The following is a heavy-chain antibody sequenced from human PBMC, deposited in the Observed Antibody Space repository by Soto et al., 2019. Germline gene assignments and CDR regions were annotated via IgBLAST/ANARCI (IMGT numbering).Heavy chain of an antibody. Sequence: SETLSLTCAVYGGSFVGYYWIFIGQPPFKWLEWIGEINHSGSTNYNPSLKSRVTISVDTSKNQFSLKLSSVTAADTAVYYCARAARRTIFGVVSPQGHGMDVWGQGTTVTVSS. J-gene: IGHJ6*02. D-gene: IGHD3-3*01. CDR1: GGSFVGYY. CDR2: INHSGST. CDR3: ARAARRTIFGVVSPQGHGMDV. V-gene: IGHV4-34*01.